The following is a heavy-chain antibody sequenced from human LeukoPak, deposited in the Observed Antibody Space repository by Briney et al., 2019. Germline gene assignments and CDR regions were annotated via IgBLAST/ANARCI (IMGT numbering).Heavy chain of an antibody. V-gene: IGHV3-23*01. CDR2: ISGSGGST. CDR1: GFTFSSYA. D-gene: IGHD2-21*01. Sequence: GSLRLSCAASGFTFSSYAMSWVRQAPGKGLEWVSAISGSGGSTYYADSVKGRFTISRGNAKNSLYLQMNSLRAEDTAVYYCARDSPNEGILWWSIDYWGQGTLVTVSS. CDR3: ARDSPNEGILWWSIDY. J-gene: IGHJ4*02.